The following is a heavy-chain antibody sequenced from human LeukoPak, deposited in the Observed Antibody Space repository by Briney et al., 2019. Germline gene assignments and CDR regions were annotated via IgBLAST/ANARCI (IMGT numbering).Heavy chain of an antibody. CDR1: GGSISSYY. V-gene: IGHV4-34*01. Sequence: NPSETLSLTCTVYGGSISSYYWSWIRQPPGKGLEWIGEINHSGSTNYKPSLKSRVSISIDTSRSQFSLRLSSVTAADTAVYYCARGGEGHYYGSASQDYWGQGTLVTVSS. D-gene: IGHD3-10*01. CDR3: ARGGEGHYYGSASQDY. CDR2: INHSGST. J-gene: IGHJ4*02.